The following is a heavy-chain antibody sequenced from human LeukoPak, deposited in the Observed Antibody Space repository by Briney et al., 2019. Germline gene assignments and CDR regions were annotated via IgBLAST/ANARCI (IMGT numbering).Heavy chain of an antibody. J-gene: IGHJ4*02. V-gene: IGHV1-18*01. CDR1: GYTFTSYG. CDR3: ARVRDFDSGDYFYFDY. Sequence: ASVKVSCKASGYTFTSYGISWVRQAPGQGLEWMGWISAYNGNTNYAQKLQGRVTMTTDTSTSTAYMELRSLRSDDTAGYYCARVRDFDSGDYFYFDYWARGPLFTVPS. D-gene: IGHD4-17*01. CDR2: ISAYNGNT.